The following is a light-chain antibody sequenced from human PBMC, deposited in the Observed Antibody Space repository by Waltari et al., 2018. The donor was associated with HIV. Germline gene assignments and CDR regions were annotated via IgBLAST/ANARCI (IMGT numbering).Light chain of an antibody. V-gene: IGLV1-47*01. J-gene: IGLJ3*02. CDR1: SSNLGSNY. CDR2: RNN. Sequence: QSVLTQPPSASGTPGQRVTISRSGSSSNLGSNYVYWYQQLPGTAPKLLIYRNNQRPSGVPDRFSGSKSGTSASLAISGLRSEDEADYYCAAWDDSLSGWVFGGGTKLTVL. CDR3: AAWDDSLSGWV.